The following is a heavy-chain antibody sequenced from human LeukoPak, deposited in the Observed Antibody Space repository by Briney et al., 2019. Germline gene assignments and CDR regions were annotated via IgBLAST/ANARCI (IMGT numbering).Heavy chain of an antibody. J-gene: IGHJ4*02. CDR3: AKDHANTPVVTN. D-gene: IGHD2-21*02. CDR1: GFTFSDYN. V-gene: IGHV3-23*01. Sequence: GGSLRLSCAVSGFTFSDYNMNWVRQVPGKGLESVSYMRRSGDIIYYADSVTGRFTVSRDNSKNTVDLQMNNLRVDDTAIYYCAKDHANTPVVTNWGQGILVSVSS. CDR2: MRRSGDII.